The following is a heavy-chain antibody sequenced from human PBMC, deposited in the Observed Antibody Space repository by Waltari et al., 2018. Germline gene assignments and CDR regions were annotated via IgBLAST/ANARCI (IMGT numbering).Heavy chain of an antibody. CDR2: ISLNSVYI. Sequence: VQLLDSGGGLVSPGGFLRVSCAASGFTLSRSTIIWVRQAPGKGLEWVSSISLNSVYIYDADSVRGRFTISRDNAKNSLYLQMNSLRAEDTAVYYCASPVFNSNYAFDIWGQGTMVTVSS. CDR3: ASPVFNSNYAFDI. D-gene: IGHD4-4*01. V-gene: IGHV3-21*01. CDR1: GFTLSRST. J-gene: IGHJ3*02.